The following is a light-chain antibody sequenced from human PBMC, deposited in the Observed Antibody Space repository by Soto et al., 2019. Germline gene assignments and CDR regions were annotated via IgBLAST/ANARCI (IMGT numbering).Light chain of an antibody. V-gene: IGKV1-27*01. CDR2: AAS. CDR3: QKYNSAPWT. J-gene: IGKJ1*01. CDR1: QGISNY. Sequence: DIQMTQSPVSLSASVGDRVTITCRASQGISNYLAWYQQKPGKVPKLLIYAASTLQSGVPSRFSGSGSGADFTLTISGLQTEDVATYYCQKYNSAPWTFGQGTKVDIK.